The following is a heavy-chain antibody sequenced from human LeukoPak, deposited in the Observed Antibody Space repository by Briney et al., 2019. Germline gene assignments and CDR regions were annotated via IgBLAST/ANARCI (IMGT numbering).Heavy chain of an antibody. CDR2: FSGSGGST. CDR1: GCTFSSYA. Sequence: GGTLIFSCAASGCTFSSYAMSWLRQAPGKGLEWVSAFSGSGGSTYYADSVKGRFTIARDNSKNTLYLQMHSLRAEDTSVYYSAKDNPLFSSACYSTLVIPRLIWGQGTLVTVSS. CDR3: AKDNPLFSSACYSTLVIPRLI. J-gene: IGHJ4*02. D-gene: IGHD6-6*01. V-gene: IGHV3-23*01.